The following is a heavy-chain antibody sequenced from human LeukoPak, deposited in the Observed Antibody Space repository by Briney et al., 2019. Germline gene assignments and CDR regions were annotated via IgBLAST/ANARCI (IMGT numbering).Heavy chain of an antibody. CDR2: INSDETDT. Sequence: PGGSLRLSCAVSGFTLSSYWMHWVRQAPGKGLVWVSRINSDETDTTYADSVKGRFTISRDNSKNTLYLQMNSLRAEDTAVYYCARVGTSSGDWVRFDYWGQGTLATVSS. CDR3: ARVGTSSGDWVRFDY. D-gene: IGHD2-21*02. V-gene: IGHV3-74*01. CDR1: GFTLSSYW. J-gene: IGHJ4*02.